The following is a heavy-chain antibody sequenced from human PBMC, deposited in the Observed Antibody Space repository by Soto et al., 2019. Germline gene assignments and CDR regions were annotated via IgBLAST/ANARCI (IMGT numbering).Heavy chain of an antibody. CDR2: ISYDGSNK. V-gene: IGHV3-30-3*01. J-gene: IGHJ6*01. D-gene: IGHD2-2*01. Sequence: QVQLVESGGGVVQPGRSLRLSCAASGFTFSSYAMHWVRQAPGKGLEWVAVISYDGSNKYYADSVKGRFTISRDNSKNTLYLQMNSLRAEDTAVYYCARGVGYCSSTSCYVGYYYGMDVW. CDR1: GFTFSSYA. CDR3: ARGVGYCSSTSCYVGYYYGMDV.